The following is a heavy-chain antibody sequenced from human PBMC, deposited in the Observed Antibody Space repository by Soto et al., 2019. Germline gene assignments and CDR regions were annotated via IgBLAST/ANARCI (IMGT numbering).Heavy chain of an antibody. CDR2: INWNGGST. Sequence: GGSLRLSCAASGFTFDDYGMSWVRQAPGKGLEWVSGINWNGGSTGYADSVKGRFTISRDNAKNSLYLQMNSLRAEDTALYYCARDQTVAGTQIVSYFDYWGQGTLVTVSS. V-gene: IGHV3-20*04. D-gene: IGHD6-19*01. CDR1: GFTFDDYG. J-gene: IGHJ4*02. CDR3: ARDQTVAGTQIVSYFDY.